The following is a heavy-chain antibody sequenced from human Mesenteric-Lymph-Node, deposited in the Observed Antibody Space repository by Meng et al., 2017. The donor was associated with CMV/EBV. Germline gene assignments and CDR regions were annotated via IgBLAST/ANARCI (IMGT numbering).Heavy chain of an antibody. J-gene: IGHJ4*02. CDR1: GFTFSSYS. V-gene: IGHV3-48*04. D-gene: IGHD2-2*01. CDR3: ARENDCSSASCSPPDFDY. Sequence: GSLRLSCAASGFTFSSYSMNWVRQAPGKGLEWVSYISSSSSTIYYADSVKGRFTISRDNAKNSLYLQMNSLRAEDTAVYYCARENDCSSASCSPPDFDYWGQGTLVTVSS. CDR2: ISSSSSTI.